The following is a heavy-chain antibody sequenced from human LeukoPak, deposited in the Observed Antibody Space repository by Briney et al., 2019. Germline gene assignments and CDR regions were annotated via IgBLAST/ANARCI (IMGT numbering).Heavy chain of an antibody. V-gene: IGHV1-69*04. CDR2: IIPIFGIA. CDR3: ARDDGGNSEFDY. Sequence: SVNASCTASGGTFSSYAISWVRQAPGQGLEWMGRIIPIFGIANYAQKFQGRVTITADKSTSTAYMELSSLRSEDTAVYYCARDDGGNSEFDYWGQGTLVTVSS. D-gene: IGHD4-23*01. CDR1: GGTFSSYA. J-gene: IGHJ4*02.